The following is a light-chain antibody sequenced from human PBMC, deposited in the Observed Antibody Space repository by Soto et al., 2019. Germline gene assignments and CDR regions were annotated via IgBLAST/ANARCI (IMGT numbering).Light chain of an antibody. V-gene: IGLV2-23*01. CDR3: CSYAPSRTLL. J-gene: IGLJ2*01. CDR1: SSDVGTYNL. CDR2: EGN. Sequence: QSARTQPASVSGSPGESITISCTGTSSDVGTYNLVTWYQQHPGRVPKLILYEGNKRPSGVSSRFSASKSGNTASLTISGLQAEDEADYFCCSYAPSRTLLFGGGTKVTVL.